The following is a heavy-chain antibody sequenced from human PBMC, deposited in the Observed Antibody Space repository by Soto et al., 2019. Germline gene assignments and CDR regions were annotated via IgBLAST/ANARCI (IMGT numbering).Heavy chain of an antibody. V-gene: IGHV4-59*01. Sequence: SETLSLTCTVSCGSISSYYWSWIRQPPGKGLEWIGYIYYSGSTKYNPSLKSRVTISVDTSKNQFSLKLSSVTAADAAVYYCARGGYSYDYAGQFDYWGQGTLVTVSS. D-gene: IGHD5-18*01. CDR1: CGSISSYY. CDR2: IYYSGST. J-gene: IGHJ4*02. CDR3: ARGGYSYDYAGQFDY.